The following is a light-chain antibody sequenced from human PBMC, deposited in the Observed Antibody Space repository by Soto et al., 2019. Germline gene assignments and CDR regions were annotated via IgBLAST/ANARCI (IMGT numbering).Light chain of an antibody. CDR2: DAS. J-gene: IGKJ4*01. V-gene: IGKV1D-12*01. CDR3: QQAHSFPLT. CDR1: QDITYS. Sequence: DIQMTQSPSSVSASVGDRVTITCRASQDITYSLAWYQQTPGKVPKVLIYDASSLQGGVPSRFSGSGSGTDFTLTISSLQPEDSATYYCQQAHSFPLTFGGGTKVEIK.